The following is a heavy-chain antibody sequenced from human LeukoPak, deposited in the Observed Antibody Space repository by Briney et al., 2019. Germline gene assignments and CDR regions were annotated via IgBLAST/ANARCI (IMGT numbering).Heavy chain of an antibody. CDR1: GFTFSSYA. V-gene: IGHV3-30-3*01. Sequence: GGSLRLSCAASGFTFSSYAMHWVRQAPGKGLEWVAVISYDGSNKYYADSVKGRFTISGDNSKNTLYLQINSLRAEDTAVYYCARSYGLTSYCDYWGQGTLVTVSS. D-gene: IGHD4-17*01. J-gene: IGHJ4*02. CDR3: ARSYGLTSYCDY. CDR2: ISYDGSNK.